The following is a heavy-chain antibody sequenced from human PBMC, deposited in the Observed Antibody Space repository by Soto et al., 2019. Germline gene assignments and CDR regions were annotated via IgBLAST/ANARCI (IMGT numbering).Heavy chain of an antibody. D-gene: IGHD6-13*01. CDR2: ISGSGGTV. CDR3: AKEGSSGVDYYYFGLDV. J-gene: IGHJ6*02. CDR1: GFTFSSYA. Sequence: GGSLRLSCAASGFTFSSYAMNWVRQAPGKGLEWVSGISGSGGTVYYADSVRGRFTISRDKAKSTLYLQMHSLSADDTAVYYCAKEGSSGVDYYYFGLDVWGQGTTVTVSS. V-gene: IGHV3-23*01.